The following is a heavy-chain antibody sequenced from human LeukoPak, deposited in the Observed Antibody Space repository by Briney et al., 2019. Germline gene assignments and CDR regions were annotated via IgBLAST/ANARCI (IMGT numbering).Heavy chain of an antibody. V-gene: IGHV3-9*01. CDR2: ISWNSGSI. CDR3: XXXXXRGVDLDYDFWSGYSYSGYYFDY. Sequence: PGGSLRLSCAASGFTFDVYAMHWVRHAPGKGLEWVSGISWNSGSIGYADSVKGRFTISRDNAKNSLYLQMNSLRAEDTALYYCXXXXXRGVDLDYDFWSGYSYSGYYFDYWGQGTLVTVSS. CDR1: GFTFDVYA. D-gene: IGHD3-3*01. J-gene: IGHJ4*02.